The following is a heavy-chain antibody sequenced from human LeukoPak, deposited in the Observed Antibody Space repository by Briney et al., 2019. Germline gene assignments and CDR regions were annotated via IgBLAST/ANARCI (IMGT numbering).Heavy chain of an antibody. V-gene: IGHV3-23*01. CDR1: GFTFSSSG. Sequence: GGSLRLSCAASGFTFSSSGMSWVRQAPGRGLEWVSTMSASGGSTYYTDSVEGRFTISRDNSKNTLYLQMNSLRVDDTAVYYCAKMGPDCRGMTCFRRYFDSWGQGTLVTVSS. D-gene: IGHD2-15*01. CDR2: MSASGGST. CDR3: AKMGPDCRGMTCFRRYFDS. J-gene: IGHJ4*02.